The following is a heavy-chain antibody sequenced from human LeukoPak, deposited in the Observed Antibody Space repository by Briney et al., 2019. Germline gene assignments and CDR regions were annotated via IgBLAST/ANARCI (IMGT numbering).Heavy chain of an antibody. CDR1: GFTFSSYA. CDR3: AKLVPSDDFWSGYLGWFDP. CDR2: ISGSGGST. Sequence: GGSLRLSCAASGFTFSSYAMSWVRQAPGKGLEWVSAISGSGGSTYYADSVKGRFTISRDNSKNTLYLQMNSLKAEDTAVYYCAKLVPSDDFWSGYLGWFDPWGQGILVTVSS. V-gene: IGHV3-23*01. D-gene: IGHD3-3*01. J-gene: IGHJ5*02.